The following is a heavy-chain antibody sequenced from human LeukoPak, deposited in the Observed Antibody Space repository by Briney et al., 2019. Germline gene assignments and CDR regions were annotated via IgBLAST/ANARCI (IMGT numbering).Heavy chain of an antibody. D-gene: IGHD2-2*01. Sequence: ASVKVSCKASGYTFADYYIHWVRQAPGQGLEWMGWINPKSGVTNYVQNFQGRVTMTRDTSISTAYMELSRLRSDDTAVYYCARLGYCSSTSCYGFDYWGQGTLVTVSS. CDR2: INPKSGVT. J-gene: IGHJ4*02. CDR3: ARLGYCSSTSCYGFDY. V-gene: IGHV1-2*02. CDR1: GYTFADYY.